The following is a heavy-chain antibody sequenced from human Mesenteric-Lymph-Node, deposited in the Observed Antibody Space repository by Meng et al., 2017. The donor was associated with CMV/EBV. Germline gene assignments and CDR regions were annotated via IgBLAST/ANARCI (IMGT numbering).Heavy chain of an antibody. J-gene: IGHJ4*02. CDR2: ISSSSSYI. CDR1: GFSFINYS. Sequence: GESLKISCAASGFSFINYSMNWVRQAPGKGLEWVSSISSSSSYIYYVDSVKGRFTISRDNAKNSVYLQMNSLRAEDTAVYYCARGGNWGPELWGQGTLVTVSS. V-gene: IGHV3-21*01. CDR3: ARGGNWGPEL. D-gene: IGHD7-27*01.